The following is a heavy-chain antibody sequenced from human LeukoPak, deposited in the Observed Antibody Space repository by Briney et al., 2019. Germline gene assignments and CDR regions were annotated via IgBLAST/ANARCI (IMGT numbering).Heavy chain of an antibody. Sequence: PGGSLTLPCAVSGFTVSGNYMSWVRQAPGKGLELVSVMYSTGSTDYADSVKGRFTIFRDNSKNTLYLQMNNLRAEDTAVYYCAREGGPYSSTLRGQWGQGTLVTVSS. CDR2: MYSTGST. CDR1: GFTVSGNY. D-gene: IGHD2-2*01. J-gene: IGHJ4*02. CDR3: AREGGPYSSTLRGQ. V-gene: IGHV3-53*01.